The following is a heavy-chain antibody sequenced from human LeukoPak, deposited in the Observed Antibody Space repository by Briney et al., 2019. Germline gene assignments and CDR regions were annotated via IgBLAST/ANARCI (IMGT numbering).Heavy chain of an antibody. CDR2: IYYSGST. CDR3: ATSGSGSIGYFDY. V-gene: IGHV4-61*01. J-gene: IGHJ4*02. CDR1: GGSVSSGSYY. D-gene: IGHD3-10*01. Sequence: SETLSLICTVSGGSVSSGSYYWSWIRQPPGKGLEWIGYIYYSGSTNYNPSLKSRVTISVDTSKNRFSLKLSSVTAADTAVYYCATSGSGSIGYFDYWGQGTLVTVSS.